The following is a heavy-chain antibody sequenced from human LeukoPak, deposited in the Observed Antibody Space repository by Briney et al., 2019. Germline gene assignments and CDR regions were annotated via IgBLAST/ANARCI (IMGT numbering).Heavy chain of an antibody. D-gene: IGHD1-26*01. J-gene: IGHJ5*02. CDR2: ISYDGGNK. CDR1: GFTFSSYA. Sequence: GRSLRLSCAASGFTFSSYAMHWVRQAPGKGLEWVAVISYDGGNKYYADSVKGRFTISRDNSKNTLYLQMNSLRAEDTAVYYCARDAVSGSYSTHWFDPWGQGTLVTVSS. CDR3: ARDAVSGSYSTHWFDP. V-gene: IGHV3-30-3*01.